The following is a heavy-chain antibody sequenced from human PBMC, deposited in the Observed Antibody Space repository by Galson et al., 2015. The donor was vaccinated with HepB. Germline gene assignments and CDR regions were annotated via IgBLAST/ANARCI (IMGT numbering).Heavy chain of an antibody. V-gene: IGHV6-1*01. CDR1: GDSVSSNSAA. Sequence: CAISGDSVSSNSAAWNWIRQSPSRGLEWLGRTYYRSRWYNDYAESVRSRITINPDTSRNQFSLQLKSVTPEDTAVYYCASVVGTIYCYGMDVWGQGTTVIGSS. J-gene: IGHJ6*02. CDR3: ASVVGTIYCYGMDV. CDR2: TYYRSRWYN. D-gene: IGHD2-15*01.